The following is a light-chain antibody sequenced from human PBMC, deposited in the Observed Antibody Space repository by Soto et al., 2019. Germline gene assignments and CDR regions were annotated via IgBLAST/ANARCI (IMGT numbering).Light chain of an antibody. J-gene: IGLJ2*01. CDR2: SSS. CDR1: TGAVTSAYY. Sequence: QAVVTQEPSLTVSPGGTVTLTCASSTGAVTSAYYPNWFQQKPGQAPRALIYSSSNKHFWTPARFSGSLLGGKAALTLSGVQPEDAAYYFCLLSDGGVVIFGGGTKLTVL. CDR3: LLSDGGVVI. V-gene: IGLV7-43*01.